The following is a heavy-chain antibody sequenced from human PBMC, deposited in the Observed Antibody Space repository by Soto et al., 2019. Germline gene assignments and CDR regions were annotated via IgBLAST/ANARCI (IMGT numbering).Heavy chain of an antibody. CDR2: IWYDGSNK. CDR1: GFTLSSYG. J-gene: IGHJ4*02. D-gene: IGHD3-22*01. Sequence: GGSLRLSCAASGFTLSSYGMHWVRQAPGKGLEWVAVIWYDGSNKYYADSVKGRFTISRDNSKNTLYLQMNSLRAEDTAVYYCARERYYDSSGYYLGYWGQGTLVTVSS. CDR3: ARERYYDSSGYYLGY. V-gene: IGHV3-33*01.